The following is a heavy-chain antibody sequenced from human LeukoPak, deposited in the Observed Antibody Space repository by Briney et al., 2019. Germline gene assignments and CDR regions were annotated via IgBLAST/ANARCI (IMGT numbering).Heavy chain of an antibody. Sequence: GGSLRLSCAASGFTFSRYGMHWVRQAPGKGLEWVAVIWYDGSNKYYADSVKGRFTISRDNSKNTLYLQMNSLRAEDTAVYYCARAPHYSNYGPYYYGMDVWGQGTTVTVSS. J-gene: IGHJ6*02. D-gene: IGHD4-11*01. CDR1: GFTFSRYG. V-gene: IGHV3-33*01. CDR2: IWYDGSNK. CDR3: ARAPHYSNYGPYYYGMDV.